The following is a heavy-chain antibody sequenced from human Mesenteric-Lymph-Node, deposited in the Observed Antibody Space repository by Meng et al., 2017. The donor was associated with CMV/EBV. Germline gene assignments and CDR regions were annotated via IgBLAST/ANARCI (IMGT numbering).Heavy chain of an antibody. J-gene: IGHJ3*02. CDR2: ITASGGGT. CDR1: GFTFTSYA. Sequence: GGSLRLSCAASGFTFTSYAMTWVRQAPGKGLEWVSTITASGGGTSYADSVKGRFTVSSDKSRNTLYLQMNSLRAADTAVYYCAKDLVGGVYKGAFALDIWGQGTLVTVSS. CDR3: AKDLVGGVYKGAFALDI. D-gene: IGHD1-26*01. V-gene: IGHV3-23*01.